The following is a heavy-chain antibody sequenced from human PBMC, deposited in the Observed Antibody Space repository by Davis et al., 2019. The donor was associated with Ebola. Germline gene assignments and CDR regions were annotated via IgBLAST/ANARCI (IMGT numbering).Heavy chain of an antibody. CDR1: GGSISSGDYY. D-gene: IGHD4-17*01. V-gene: IGHV4-61*02. CDR2: IYTSGST. CDR3: ARDRTTARFDP. J-gene: IGHJ5*02. Sequence: PSETLSLTCTVSGGSISSGDYYWSWIRQPAGKGLEWIGRIYTSGSTNYNPSLKSRVTMSVDTSKNQFSLKLSSVTAADTAVYYCARDRTTARFDPWGQGTLVTVSS.